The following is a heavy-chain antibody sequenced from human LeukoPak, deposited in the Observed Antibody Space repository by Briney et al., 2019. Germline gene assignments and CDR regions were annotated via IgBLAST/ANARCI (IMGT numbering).Heavy chain of an antibody. D-gene: IGHD2-2*01. CDR2: ISAYNGNT. CDR1: GYTFTSYG. J-gene: IGHJ4*02. Sequence: GASVKVSCKASGYTFTSYGISWVRQAPGQGLEWMGWISAYNGNTNHAQKLQGRVTMTTDTSTSTAYMELRSLRSDDTAVYYCARGVVPAAMGYYFDYWGQGTLVTVSS. V-gene: IGHV1-18*01. CDR3: ARGVVPAAMGYYFDY.